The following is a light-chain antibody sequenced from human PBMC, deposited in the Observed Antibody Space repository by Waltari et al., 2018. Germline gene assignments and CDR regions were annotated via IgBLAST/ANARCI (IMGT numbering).Light chain of an antibody. V-gene: IGLV4-69*01. CDR1: SGHSRNL. CDR3: ETGGHGTWV. Sequence: QLVLTQSPSASASLGASVQLPCTPSSGHSRNLLAWLQQQPGKGPRYLMQVNSDGSHRKGDEIPDRFSGSSSGAERYLTISSLQSEDEADYYCETGGHGTWVFGGGTKLTVL. CDR2: VNSDGSH. J-gene: IGLJ3*02.